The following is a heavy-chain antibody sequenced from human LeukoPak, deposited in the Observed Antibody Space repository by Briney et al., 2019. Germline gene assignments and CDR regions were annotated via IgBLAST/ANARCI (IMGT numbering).Heavy chain of an antibody. Sequence: SETLSLTCTVSGGSISSTSYYWGWIRQPPGKGLEWLGNIYYSGSTYYNPSLKSRVTISVDTSKNQFSLRLSSVTAADTAVYYCARETEKQWHYWGHGTMVTVSS. D-gene: IGHD6-19*01. CDR3: ARETEKQWHY. CDR2: IYYSGST. V-gene: IGHV4-39*07. J-gene: IGHJ3*01. CDR1: GGSISSTSYY.